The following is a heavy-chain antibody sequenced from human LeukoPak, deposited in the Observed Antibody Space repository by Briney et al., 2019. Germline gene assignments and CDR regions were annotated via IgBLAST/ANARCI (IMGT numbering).Heavy chain of an antibody. J-gene: IGHJ3*02. Sequence: ASVNVSCKASGYEFSSYGISWVRRAPGQGLEWMGWISAYNGKTKYAEKFQGRLTMTTETSTSTAYMELRSLTSADTAVYYCAKDSPRDDYVRGSYRYSRRGLDIWGQGTLVTASS. CDR2: ISAYNGKT. D-gene: IGHD3-16*02. CDR1: GYEFSSYG. V-gene: IGHV1-18*01. CDR3: AKDSPRDDYVRGSYRYSRRGLDI.